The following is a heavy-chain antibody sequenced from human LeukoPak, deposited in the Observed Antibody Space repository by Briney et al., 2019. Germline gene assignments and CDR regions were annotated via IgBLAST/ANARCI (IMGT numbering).Heavy chain of an antibody. J-gene: IGHJ3*02. D-gene: IGHD5-18*01. Sequence: SETLSLTCTVSGGSVSSSSYYWSWIRQPPGKGLEWIGYIYYSGSTNYSPSLKSRVTISVDTSKNQFSLKLSSVTAADTAVYYCARSEYSYGADAFDIWGQGTMVTVSS. V-gene: IGHV4-61*01. CDR2: IYYSGST. CDR1: GGSVSSSSYY. CDR3: ARSEYSYGADAFDI.